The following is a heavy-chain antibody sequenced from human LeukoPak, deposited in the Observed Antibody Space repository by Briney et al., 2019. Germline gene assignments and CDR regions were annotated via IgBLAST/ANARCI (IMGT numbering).Heavy chain of an antibody. Sequence: ASVKVSCKVSGYTLTELSMHWVRQAPGKGLEWMGGFDPEDGETIYAQKFQGRVTMTEDTSTDTAYMEPSSLRSEDTAVYYCATSHRITMVRGVTYDYWGQGTLVTVSS. V-gene: IGHV1-24*01. D-gene: IGHD3-10*01. J-gene: IGHJ4*02. CDR1: GYTLTELS. CDR3: ATSHRITMVRGVTYDY. CDR2: FDPEDGET.